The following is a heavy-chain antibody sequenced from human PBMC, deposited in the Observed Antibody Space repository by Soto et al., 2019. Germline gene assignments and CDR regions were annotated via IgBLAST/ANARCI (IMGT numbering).Heavy chain of an antibody. CDR3: ARSVEGHFDY. CDR1: GFRFSIYS. V-gene: IGHV3-48*02. CDR2: ITSDTKTI. J-gene: IGHJ4*02. D-gene: IGHD6-19*01. Sequence: EVQLVESGGGLVQPGGSLRLSYAASGFRFSIYSMNWVRQAPGKGLEWSAYITSDTKTIKYADSVKGRFTISRDNAKNSVYLQMNSLRDEDTAVYYCARSVEGHFDYWGQGTVVTVSS.